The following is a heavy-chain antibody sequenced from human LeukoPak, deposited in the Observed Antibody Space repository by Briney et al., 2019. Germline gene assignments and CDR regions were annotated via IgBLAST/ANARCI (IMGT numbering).Heavy chain of an antibody. V-gene: IGHV3-7*01. CDR3: ARDGPLWFGESRSDF. D-gene: IGHD3-10*01. J-gene: IGHJ4*02. CDR1: GFTFSSYW. Sequence: GGSLRLSCAASGFTFSSYWMSWVRQAPGKGLEWVANIKQDGSEKYYVDSVKGRFTISRDNAKKSLYLQMNSLRAEDTAVYHCARDGPLWFGESRSDFWGQGTLATVSS. CDR2: IKQDGSEK.